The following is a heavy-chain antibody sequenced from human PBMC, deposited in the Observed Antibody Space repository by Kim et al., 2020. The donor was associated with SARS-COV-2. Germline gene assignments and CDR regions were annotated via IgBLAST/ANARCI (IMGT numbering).Heavy chain of an antibody. CDR3: ARDLGGVGRITILGRFDP. CDR2: INPSGGGT. J-gene: IGHJ5*02. Sequence: ASVKVSCKASGNTFTIYYIHWVRQAPGQGLEWMGIINPSGGGTSYAQRFQGRVTMTRDTSTSTVYMELSSLRSEDTAVYYCARDLGGVGRITILGRFDPWGQGTLVTVSS. CDR1: GNTFTIYY. V-gene: IGHV1-46*01. D-gene: IGHD3-9*01.